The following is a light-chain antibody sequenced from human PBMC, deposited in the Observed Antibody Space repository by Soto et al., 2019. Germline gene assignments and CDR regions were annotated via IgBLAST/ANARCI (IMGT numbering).Light chain of an antibody. CDR3: ETWDTNTWV. Sequence: QLVLTQPSSASASLGSSVKLTCTLSSGHSSYIIAWHQQQPGKAPRYLMKLEGSGSYNKGSGVPDRFSGSSSGADRYLTIANLQVEEEADYYCETWDTNTWVFGGGTKVTVL. V-gene: IGLV4-60*02. CDR2: LEGSGSY. CDR1: SGHSSYI. J-gene: IGLJ3*02.